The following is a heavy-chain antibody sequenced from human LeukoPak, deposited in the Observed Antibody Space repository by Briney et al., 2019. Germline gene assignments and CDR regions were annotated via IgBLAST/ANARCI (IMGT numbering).Heavy chain of an antibody. CDR1: GYTFTSYA. V-gene: IGHV7-4-1*02. Sequence: ASVKVSCKASGYTFTSYAMNWVRQAPGQGLEWMGWINTNTGNPTYAQGFTGRFVFSLDTSVSTAYLQISSLKAEDTAVYYCAREILLAGSSSGIRRWFDPWGQGTLVTVSS. CDR2: INTNTGNP. J-gene: IGHJ5*02. CDR3: AREILLAGSSSGIRRWFDP. D-gene: IGHD6-6*01.